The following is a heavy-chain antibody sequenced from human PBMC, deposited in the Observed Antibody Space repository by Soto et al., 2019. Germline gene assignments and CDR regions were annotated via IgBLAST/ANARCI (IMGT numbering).Heavy chain of an antibody. D-gene: IGHD1-26*01. CDR3: ARGVSAGVDY. CDR1: GYSFTSLA. Sequence: QGQLVQSGAEVREPGASVKVSCKASGYSFTSLAINWVRQTAGQGLEWMGWMQPSTGRRGYAQKFQGRVTMTRDTSINTAYMELTTLTSDDTAFYYCARGVSAGVDYWGQGTLVTVSS. CDR2: MQPSTGRR. J-gene: IGHJ4*02. V-gene: IGHV1-8*01.